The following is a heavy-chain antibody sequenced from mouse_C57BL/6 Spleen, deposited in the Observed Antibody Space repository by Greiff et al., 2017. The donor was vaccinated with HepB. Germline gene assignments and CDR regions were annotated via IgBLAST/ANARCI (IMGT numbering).Heavy chain of an antibody. Sequence: EVQLQQSGPSLVRPSQTLSLTCTVTGFSINSDCYWIWIRQFPGNQLEYIGYTFYSGITYYNPSLESRTYITRDTSKNQFSLKLSSVTTEDTATYYCARGIYYYGGYFDVWGTGTTVTVSS. V-gene: IGHV3-3*01. CDR2: TFYSGIT. CDR1: GFSINSDCY. CDR3: ARGIYYYGGYFDV. D-gene: IGHD1-1*01. J-gene: IGHJ1*03.